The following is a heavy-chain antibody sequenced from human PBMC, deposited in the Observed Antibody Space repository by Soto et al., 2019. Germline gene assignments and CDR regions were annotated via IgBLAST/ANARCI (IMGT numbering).Heavy chain of an antibody. CDR2: ISSSSSTI. V-gene: IGHV3-48*02. Sequence: GGSLRLSCAASGFTFSSYSMNWVRQAPGKGLEWVSYISSSSSTIYYADSVKGRFTISRDNAKNSLYLQMNSLRDEDTAVYYCARDPDFWSGYYPYYYYGMDVWGQGTTVTVSS. CDR1: GFTFSSYS. D-gene: IGHD3-3*01. CDR3: ARDPDFWSGYYPYYYYGMDV. J-gene: IGHJ6*02.